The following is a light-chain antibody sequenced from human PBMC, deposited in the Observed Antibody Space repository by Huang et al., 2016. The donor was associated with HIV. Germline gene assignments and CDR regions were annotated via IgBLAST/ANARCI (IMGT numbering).Light chain of an antibody. V-gene: IGKV1-33*01. Sequence: DIQMTQSPSSLSASVGDRVTITCQASQDISNYLRWYQHKPGRAPKPLIFDASSLETGVPSRFSRSGSGTYFTLTIASLQPEDVATYYCQHYDDPYTFGQGTKLEIK. CDR3: QHYDDPYT. CDR2: DAS. CDR1: QDISNY. J-gene: IGKJ2*01.